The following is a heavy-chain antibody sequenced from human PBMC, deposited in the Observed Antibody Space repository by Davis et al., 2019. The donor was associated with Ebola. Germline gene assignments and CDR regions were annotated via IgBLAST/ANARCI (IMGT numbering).Heavy chain of an antibody. J-gene: IGHJ6*02. CDR3: ARLVVPAAMGNYYYGMDV. CDR2: IYPGDSDT. Sequence: GGSLRLSCKGSGYSFPTYWIGWVRQIPGKGLEWMGIIYPGDSDTRYSPSFQGQVTISADKSISTAYLQWSSLKASDTAMYYCARLVVPAAMGNYYYGMDVWGQGTTVTVSS. CDR1: GYSFPTYW. D-gene: IGHD2-2*01. V-gene: IGHV5-51*01.